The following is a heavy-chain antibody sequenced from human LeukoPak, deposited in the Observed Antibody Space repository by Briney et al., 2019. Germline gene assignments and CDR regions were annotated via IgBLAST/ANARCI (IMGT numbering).Heavy chain of an antibody. CDR2: IYYSGST. CDR1: GGSISSSSYY. V-gene: IGHV4-39*07. J-gene: IGHJ6*03. CDR3: ARERIQLWLGSSYMDV. D-gene: IGHD5-18*01. Sequence: PSETLSLTCTVSGGSISSSSYYWGWIRQPPGKGLEWIGSIYYSGSTYYNPSLKSRVTISVDTSKNQFSLKLSSVTAADTAVYYCARERIQLWLGSSYMDVWGNGTTVTVSS.